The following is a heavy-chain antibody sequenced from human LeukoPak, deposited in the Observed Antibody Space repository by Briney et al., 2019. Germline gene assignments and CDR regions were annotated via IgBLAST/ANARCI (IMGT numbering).Heavy chain of an antibody. D-gene: IGHD3-10*01. CDR2: ISAYNGNT. V-gene: IGHV1-18*01. J-gene: IGHJ4*02. Sequence: ASVKVSCKASGYTFTSYGISWVRQAPGQGLEWMGWISAYNGNTNYAQKLQGRVTMTTDTSTSTAYMELRSLRSDDTAVYYCARSSYYYGSGSPAVDYWGQGTLVTVSS. CDR3: ARSSYYYGSGSPAVDY. CDR1: GYTFTSYG.